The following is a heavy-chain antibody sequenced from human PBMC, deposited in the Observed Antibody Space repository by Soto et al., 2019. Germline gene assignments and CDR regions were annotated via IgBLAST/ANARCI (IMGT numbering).Heavy chain of an antibody. Sequence: QLQLQESGPGLVKPSETLSLTCTVSGGSISSSSYYWGWIRQPPGKGLEWIGSIYYSGSTYYNPSLRSRVTISVDTSMNQFSLKLSSVTAADTAVYYCARSSPGYSSSWYEFVRNYGMDVWGQGTTVTVSS. CDR2: IYYSGST. D-gene: IGHD6-13*01. V-gene: IGHV4-39*01. CDR1: GGSISSSSYY. J-gene: IGHJ6*02. CDR3: ARSSPGYSSSWYEFVRNYGMDV.